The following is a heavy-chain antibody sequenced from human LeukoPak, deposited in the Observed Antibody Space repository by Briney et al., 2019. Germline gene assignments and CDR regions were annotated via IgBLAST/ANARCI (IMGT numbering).Heavy chain of an antibody. V-gene: IGHV1-69*05. J-gene: IGHJ6*03. CDR1: GGTFSSYA. CDR3: ARHPYISSGDYGPDYFYMDV. D-gene: IGHD6-6*01. CDR2: IIPIFGTT. Sequence: GASLKVSCKASGGTFSSYAFNWVRQAPGQGLEWMRRIIPIFGTTTYAQKFQGRVTITTDESTSTAYMEVSSLRSEDTAVYYCARHPYISSGDYGPDYFYMDVWGKGTTVTVSS.